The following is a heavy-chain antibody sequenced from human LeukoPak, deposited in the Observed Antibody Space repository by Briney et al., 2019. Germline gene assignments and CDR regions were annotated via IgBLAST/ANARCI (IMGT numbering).Heavy chain of an antibody. CDR1: GFTFSSYS. D-gene: IGHD3-10*01. CDR3: AKELWFGMYNWFDP. J-gene: IGHJ5*02. CDR2: ISSSSSTI. Sequence: GGSLRLSCAASGFTFSSYSMNWVRQAPGKGLEWVSYISSSSSTIYYADSVKGRFTISRDNAKNSLYLQMNSLRDEDTAVYYCAKELWFGMYNWFDPWGQGTLVTVSS. V-gene: IGHV3-48*02.